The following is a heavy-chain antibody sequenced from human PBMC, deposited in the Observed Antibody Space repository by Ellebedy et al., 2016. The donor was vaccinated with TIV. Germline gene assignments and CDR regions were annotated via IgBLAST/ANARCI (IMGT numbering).Heavy chain of an antibody. CDR1: GLTFSTNA. V-gene: IGHV3-23*01. J-gene: IGHJ3*01. Sequence: PGGSLRLSCAASGLTFSTNAMSWFRLAPGKGLEWGSAINDTGGNTYYADSVKGRFSISRDKSKDTLFLQMNSLRAEDTAIYFCARDPVGVEPAFDVWGQGSMVTVSS. D-gene: IGHD4-23*01. CDR2: INDTGGNT. CDR3: ARDPVGVEPAFDV.